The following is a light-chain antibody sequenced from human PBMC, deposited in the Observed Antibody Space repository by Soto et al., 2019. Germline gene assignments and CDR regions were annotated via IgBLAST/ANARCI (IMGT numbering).Light chain of an antibody. J-gene: IGKJ3*01. CDR3: QQYGSSPRFT. CDR2: GAS. Sequence: EIVLTQSPGTLSLSPGERATLSCRASQSVSSSYLAWYQQKPGQAPRRLIYGASSRATGIPDRFRGSGSGTDFTLTISRLEPEDFAVYYCQQYGSSPRFTFGPGTKVDIK. V-gene: IGKV3-20*01. CDR1: QSVSSSY.